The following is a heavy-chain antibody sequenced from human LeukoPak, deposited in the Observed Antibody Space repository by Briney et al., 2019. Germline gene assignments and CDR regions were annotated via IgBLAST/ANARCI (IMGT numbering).Heavy chain of an antibody. Sequence: GASVKVSCKASGYTFTNYGISWVRQAPGQGLEWMGWISAYNGNTNYAQKFQGRVTMTTDASTSTAYMELRSLRSDDTAVYYCARDCNLLTGNDDFDIWGQGTMVTVSS. D-gene: IGHD7-27*01. CDR3: ARDCNLLTGNDDFDI. CDR1: GYTFTNYG. J-gene: IGHJ3*02. CDR2: ISAYNGNT. V-gene: IGHV1-18*01.